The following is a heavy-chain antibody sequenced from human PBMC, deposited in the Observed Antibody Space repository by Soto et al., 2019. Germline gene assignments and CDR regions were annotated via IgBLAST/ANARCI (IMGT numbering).Heavy chain of an antibody. CDR2: ISYSGST. Sequence: SETLSLTCTVSGGSMSSHYWTWLRQPPGKGLEWIGYISYSGSTYYNPSLKSRVTISADTSRNQFSPKLSSVIAADTAVYYCARADPDASVGYWGQGTLVTVSS. J-gene: IGHJ4*02. CDR3: ARADPDASVGY. D-gene: IGHD3-16*01. CDR1: GGSMSSHY. V-gene: IGHV4-59*11.